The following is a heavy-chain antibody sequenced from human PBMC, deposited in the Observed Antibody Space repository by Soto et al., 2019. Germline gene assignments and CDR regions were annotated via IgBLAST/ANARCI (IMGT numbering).Heavy chain of an antibody. CDR3: ARVSGGVDDNEDYDYYYMDV. Sequence: ASVKVSCKASAYSFTSYDINWVRQSTGQGLEWMGWMNSKSGNTAYAQKFQGRVTMTRNTSISTAYMELSSLRSEDTAVYYCARVSGGVDDNEDYDYYYMDVWGKGTTVTVSS. V-gene: IGHV1-8*01. CDR2: MNSKSGNT. J-gene: IGHJ6*03. D-gene: IGHD2-8*02. CDR1: AYSFTSYD.